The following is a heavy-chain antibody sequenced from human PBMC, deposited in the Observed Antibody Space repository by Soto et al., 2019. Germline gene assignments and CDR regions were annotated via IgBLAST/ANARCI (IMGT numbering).Heavy chain of an antibody. CDR3: ARIRQWSPNVDTAMVGYFDY. J-gene: IGHJ4*02. Sequence: SETLSLTCTVSGGSISSSSYYWGWIRQPPGKGLEWIGSIYYSGSTYYNPSLKSRVTISVDTSKNQFSLKLSSVTAADTAVYYCARIRQWSPNVDTAMVGYFDYWGQGTLVTVSS. CDR1: GGSISSSSYY. CDR2: IYYSGST. D-gene: IGHD5-18*01. V-gene: IGHV4-39*01.